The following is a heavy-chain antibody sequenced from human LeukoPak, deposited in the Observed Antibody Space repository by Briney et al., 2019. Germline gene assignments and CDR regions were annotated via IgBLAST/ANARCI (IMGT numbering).Heavy chain of an antibody. D-gene: IGHD3-9*01. J-gene: IGHJ4*02. CDR1: GFTFSSYA. CDR2: ISGSGGST. CDR3: AKDGGILTGYLDY. Sequence: GGSLRLSCAASGFTFSSYAMSWVRQAPGKGLEWVSAISGSGGSTYYADSVKGRLTISRDNSKNTLYLQMNSLRAEDTAVYYCAKDGGILTGYLDYWGQGTLVTVSS. V-gene: IGHV3-23*01.